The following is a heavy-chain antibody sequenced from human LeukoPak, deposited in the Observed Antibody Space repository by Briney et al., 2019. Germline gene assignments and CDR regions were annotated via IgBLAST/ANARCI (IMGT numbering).Heavy chain of an antibody. CDR3: ARKGSSWYRDRRHWFDP. Sequence: SETLSLTCTVSGYSISSGYYWSWIRQPPGKGLEWIGEINHSGSTNYNPSLKSRVTISVDTSKNQFSLKLSSVTAADTAVYYCARKGSSWYRDRRHWFDPWGQGTLVTVSS. J-gene: IGHJ5*02. V-gene: IGHV4-38-2*02. CDR1: GYSISSGYY. CDR2: INHSGST. D-gene: IGHD6-13*01.